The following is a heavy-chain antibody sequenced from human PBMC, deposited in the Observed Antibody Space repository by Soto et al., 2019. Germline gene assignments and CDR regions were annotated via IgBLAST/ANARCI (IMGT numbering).Heavy chain of an antibody. V-gene: IGHV3-30-3*01. D-gene: IGHD3-10*01. Sequence: PGGSLRLSCAASGFTFSSYAMHWVRQAPGKGLEWVAVISYDGSNKYYADSVKGRFTISRDNSKNTLYLQMNSLRAEDTAVYYCAREDDWFGESYFDYWGQGTLVTVSS. CDR1: GFTFSSYA. J-gene: IGHJ4*02. CDR3: AREDDWFGESYFDY. CDR2: ISYDGSNK.